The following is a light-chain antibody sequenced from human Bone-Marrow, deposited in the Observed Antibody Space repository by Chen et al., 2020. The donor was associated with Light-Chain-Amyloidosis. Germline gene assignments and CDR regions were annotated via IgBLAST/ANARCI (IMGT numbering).Light chain of an antibody. CDR1: QSLLHSSNNKNY. Sequence: DIVMTQSTDSLAVSLGERATINCKSTQSLLHSSNNKNYLAWYQQKPGQPPKLLIYWASTRESGVPDRFSGSGSGTDFTRTSSSLQAEDVAVYYCQYRGTFGQGTKVEIK. J-gene: IGKJ1*01. V-gene: IGKV4-1*01. CDR2: WAS. CDR3: QYRGT.